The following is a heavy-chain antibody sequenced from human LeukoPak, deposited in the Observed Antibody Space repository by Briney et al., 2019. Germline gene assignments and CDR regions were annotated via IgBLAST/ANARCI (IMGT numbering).Heavy chain of an antibody. CDR3: ARDFSPYSSGWSY. Sequence: PGGSLRLSCTASGFTFSTYSMNWVRQAPGKGLEWVSYISSSSSTINYADSVKGRFTISRDNAKNSLYLQMNSLRAEDTAVYYCARDFSPYSSGWSYWGQGTLVTVSS. D-gene: IGHD6-19*01. J-gene: IGHJ4*02. CDR2: ISSSSSTI. CDR1: GFTFSTYS. V-gene: IGHV3-48*04.